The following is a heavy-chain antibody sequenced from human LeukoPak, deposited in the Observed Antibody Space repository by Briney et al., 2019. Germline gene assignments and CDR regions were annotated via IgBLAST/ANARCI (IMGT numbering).Heavy chain of an antibody. D-gene: IGHD5-18*01. CDR1: GFTFSSYS. CDR3: ARGVDTAMVTGGYYFDY. J-gene: IGHJ4*02. Sequence: PGGSLRLSCAASGFTFSSYSMNWVRQAPGKGLEWVSSISSSSSYIYYADSVKGRFTISRDNSKNTLYLQMNSLRAEDTAVYYCARGVDTAMVTGGYYFDYWGQGTLVTVSS. CDR2: ISSSSSYI. V-gene: IGHV3-21*04.